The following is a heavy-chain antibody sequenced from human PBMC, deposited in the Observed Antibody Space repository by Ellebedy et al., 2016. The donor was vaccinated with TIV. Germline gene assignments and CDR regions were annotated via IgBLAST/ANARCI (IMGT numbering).Heavy chain of an antibody. D-gene: IGHD3-10*01. CDR2: ISSSNSTI. CDR1: GFTFSSYS. J-gene: IGHJ4*02. V-gene: IGHV3-48*04. CDR3: AREGLLWFGELLQN. Sequence: PGESLKISCAASGFTFSSYSMNWVRQAPGKGLKWVSYISSSNSTIYYADSVKGRFTVSRDNAKNSLYLQMNSLRAEDTAVYYCAREGLLWFGELLQNWGQGTLVTVSS.